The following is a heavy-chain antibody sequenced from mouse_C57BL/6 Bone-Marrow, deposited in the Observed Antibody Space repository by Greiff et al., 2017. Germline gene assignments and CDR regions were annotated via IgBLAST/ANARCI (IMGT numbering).Heavy chain of an antibody. Sequence: VQLQESGAELVRPGASVTLSCKASGYTFTDYEMHWVKQTPVHGLEWIGAIDPETGGTAYNQKFKGKAILTADKSSSTAYMQLSILTSEDSAVYYCTGAIYAMDYWGQGTSVTVSA. J-gene: IGHJ4*01. CDR2: IDPETGGT. CDR1: GYTFTDYE. CDR3: TGAIYAMDY. V-gene: IGHV1-15*01.